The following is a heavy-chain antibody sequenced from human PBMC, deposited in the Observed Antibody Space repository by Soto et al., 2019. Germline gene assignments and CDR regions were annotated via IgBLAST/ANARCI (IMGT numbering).Heavy chain of an antibody. CDR3: AKELAYCGGDCYPY. Sequence: QVQLVESGGGVVQPGRSLRLSCAASGFTFSSYGMHWVRQAPGKGLEWVAVISYDGSNKYYADSVKGRFTISRDNSKNTLYLQMNSLRAEDTAVYYCAKELAYCGGDCYPYWGQGTLVTVSS. D-gene: IGHD2-21*02. CDR2: ISYDGSNK. V-gene: IGHV3-30*18. CDR1: GFTFSSYG. J-gene: IGHJ4*02.